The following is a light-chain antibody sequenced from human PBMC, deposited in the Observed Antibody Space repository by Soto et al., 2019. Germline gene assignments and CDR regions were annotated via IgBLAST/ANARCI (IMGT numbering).Light chain of an antibody. CDR2: WAS. Sequence: DVLMTPSPYSLSVSLSERATINCKSSQSVLYSSNNRNYLAWYQQKPGQPPKLLIYWASTRESGVPDRFSGSGSGTDFTLTISSLQAEDVAVYYCQQYYSTPTFGGGTKVDTK. V-gene: IGKV4-1*01. J-gene: IGKJ4*01. CDR1: QSVLYSSNNRNY. CDR3: QQYYSTPT.